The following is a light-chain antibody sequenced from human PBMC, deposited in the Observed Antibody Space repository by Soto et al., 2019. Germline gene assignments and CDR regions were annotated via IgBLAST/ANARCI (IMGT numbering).Light chain of an antibody. CDR1: SSDGGGYDY. V-gene: IGLV2-14*01. J-gene: IGLJ1*01. CDR3: SSYSITTASL. CDR2: EVS. Sequence: QSALTQPASVSGSPGQSITIACTGTSSDGGGYDYVSWYQLHPGKAPKLIIFEVSNRPSGVSYRFSGSTSGNTASLTISGLQAVDVSDYFCSSYSITTASLFATGPKATVL.